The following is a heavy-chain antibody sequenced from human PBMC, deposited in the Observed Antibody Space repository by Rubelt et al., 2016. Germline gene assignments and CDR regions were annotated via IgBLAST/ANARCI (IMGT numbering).Heavy chain of an antibody. CDR1: GGSFSGYY. Sequence: QVQLQQWGAGLLKPSETLSLTCAVYGGSFSGYYWSWIRQPPGKGLEWIGEINHCGSTNYNPSLKSRGTISVDTAKNQCSRKLSAVTAADTAVYYCARRTVTRNYFDYWGQGTLVTVSS. CDR2: INHCGST. CDR3: ARRTVTRNYFDY. V-gene: IGHV4-34*01. J-gene: IGHJ4*02. D-gene: IGHD4-11*01.